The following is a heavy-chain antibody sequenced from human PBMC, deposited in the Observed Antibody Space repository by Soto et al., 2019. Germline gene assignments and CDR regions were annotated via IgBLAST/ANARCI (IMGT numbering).Heavy chain of an antibody. Sequence: ASVKVSCKASGYTFTSYYMHWVRQAPGQGLEWMGIINPSGGSTSYAQKFQGRVTMTRDTSTSTVYMELSSLRSEDTAVYYCARDLGADDSSGYLSHWGQGTLVTVSS. CDR2: INPSGGST. V-gene: IGHV1-46*01. CDR1: GYTFTSYY. J-gene: IGHJ4*02. CDR3: ARDLGADDSSGYLSH. D-gene: IGHD3-22*01.